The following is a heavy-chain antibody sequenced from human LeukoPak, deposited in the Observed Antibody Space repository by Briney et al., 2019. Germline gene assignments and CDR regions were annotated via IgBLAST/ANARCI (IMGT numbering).Heavy chain of an antibody. CDR2: FNNSGSP. V-gene: IGHV4-34*01. Sequence: SETLSLTCAVYGGSFSGYYWSWIRQPQGKGLEWIGEFNNSGSPNYTPSLKSRVTISVDTSKNQFSLKLSSVTAADTAVYYCARGRPRYYYGSGSYYRGPFDYWGQGTLVTVSS. J-gene: IGHJ4*02. CDR1: GGSFSGYY. CDR3: ARGRPRYYYGSGSYYRGPFDY. D-gene: IGHD3-10*01.